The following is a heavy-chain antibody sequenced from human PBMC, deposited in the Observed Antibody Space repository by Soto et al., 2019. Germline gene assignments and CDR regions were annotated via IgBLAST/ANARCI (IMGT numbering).Heavy chain of an antibody. CDR3: ARVSPSSRAAEP. D-gene: IGHD6-13*01. CDR1: RYTFASYG. Sequence: ASVKVSCNASRYTFASYGISCLSQAPGQGLEWMGWISAYNGNTNYAQSLQGRVTMTTDTSTTTAYMELRSLKSDDTAVYYCARVSPSSRAAEPWGQGTLDPVSS. V-gene: IGHV1-18*01. J-gene: IGHJ4*02. CDR2: ISAYNGNT.